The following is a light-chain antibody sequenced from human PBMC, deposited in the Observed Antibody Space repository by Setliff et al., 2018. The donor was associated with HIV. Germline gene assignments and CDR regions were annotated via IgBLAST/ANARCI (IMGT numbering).Light chain of an antibody. J-gene: IGKJ2*01. V-gene: IGKV3-20*01. CDR3: QLYGSSPLYI. Sequence: EILLTQSPGNLSLSPGERATLSCKTSQTVNTNYLAWYQQKPGQAPRLLIYGASTRATGIPDRFSGSGSGTDFSLTISRLDREDSAVYFCQLYGSSPLYIFGQGTKVDIK. CDR2: GAS. CDR1: QTVNTNY.